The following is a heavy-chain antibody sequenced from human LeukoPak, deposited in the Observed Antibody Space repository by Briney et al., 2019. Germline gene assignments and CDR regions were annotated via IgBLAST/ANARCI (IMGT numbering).Heavy chain of an antibody. V-gene: IGHV3-33*01. CDR1: GFTFSSYG. D-gene: IGHD4-17*01. CDR2: IWYDGSNK. Sequence: SRGSLRLSCAASGFTFSSYGMHWVRQAPGKGLEWVAVIWYDGSNKYYADSVKGRFTISRDNSKNTLYLQMNSLRAEDTAVYYCASADDYGDYFDYWGQGTLITVSS. CDR3: ASADDYGDYFDY. J-gene: IGHJ4*02.